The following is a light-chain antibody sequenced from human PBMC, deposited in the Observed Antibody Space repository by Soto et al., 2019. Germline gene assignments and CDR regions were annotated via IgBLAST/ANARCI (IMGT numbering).Light chain of an antibody. Sequence: QSVLTQPASVSGSPEQSITISCTGTSSDVGGYNYVSWYQQHPGKAPKLMIYDVTTRPSGVSSRFSGSKSGNTASLTISGLQAEDEADYYCSSYTTSSTWVFGGGTKLTVL. CDR1: SSDVGGYNY. J-gene: IGLJ3*02. CDR2: DVT. V-gene: IGLV2-14*01. CDR3: SSYTTSSTWV.